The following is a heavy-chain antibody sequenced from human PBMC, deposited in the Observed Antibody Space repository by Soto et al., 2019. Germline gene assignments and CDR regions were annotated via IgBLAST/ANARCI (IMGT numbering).Heavy chain of an antibody. J-gene: IGHJ4*02. CDR1: GFTFSSFA. CDR3: ARGFSDGKVSLPDF. V-gene: IGHV3-23*01. CDR2: ISGSGGST. D-gene: IGHD2-15*01. Sequence: GGSLRLSCAASGFTFSSFAMSWVRQDPGKGLDWVSAISGSGGSTYSADSVKGRFTISRDNSKNTLYLQMSSLRAEDTAVYYCARGFSDGKVSLPDFWRQISLVIVTS.